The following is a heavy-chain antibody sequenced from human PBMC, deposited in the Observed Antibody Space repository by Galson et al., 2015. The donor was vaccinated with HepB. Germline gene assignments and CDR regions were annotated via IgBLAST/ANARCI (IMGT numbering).Heavy chain of an antibody. CDR1: GFTFNSYA. CDR3: AKDTYYDRSGYHYDGSFDY. D-gene: IGHD3-22*01. J-gene: IGHJ4*02. Sequence: SLRLSCAASGFTFNSYAMNWVRQVPGKGLEWVSGISGAGGVTFDADSVKGRFTISRDNSKNTLHLQMNSLRAEDTAVYYCAKDTYYDRSGYHYDGSFDYWGQGTLVTVSS. CDR2: ISGAGGVT. V-gene: IGHV3-23*01.